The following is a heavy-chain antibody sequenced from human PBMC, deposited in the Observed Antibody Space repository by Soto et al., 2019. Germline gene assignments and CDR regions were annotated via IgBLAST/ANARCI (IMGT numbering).Heavy chain of an antibody. CDR3: ARSESNWFDP. J-gene: IGHJ5*02. V-gene: IGHV4-30-4*01. CDR1: GGSISSGDYY. Sequence: KPSETLSLTCTVSGGSISSGDYYWSWIRQPPGKGLEWIGYIYYSGSTYYNPSLKSRVTISVDTSKNQFSLKLSSVTAADTAVYYRARSESNWFDPWGQGTLVTVYS. CDR2: IYYSGST.